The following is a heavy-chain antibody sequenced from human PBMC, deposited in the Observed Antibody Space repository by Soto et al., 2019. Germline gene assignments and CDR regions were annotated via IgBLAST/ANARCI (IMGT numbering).Heavy chain of an antibody. CDR2: IFSNDGR. Sequence: QAPLKESGPVLVKPTETLTLTCTVSGFSLSNARMCVTWIRQPPGKALEWLGHIFSNDGRSYSTSLKSSRTNSKDTSNGQVFLTITNMDPVDTAKYFCARINRVATLGSLDVWGQGTVVTVSS. CDR3: ARINRVATLGSLDV. D-gene: IGHD5-12*01. J-gene: IGHJ3*01. V-gene: IGHV2-26*01. CDR1: GFSLSNARMC.